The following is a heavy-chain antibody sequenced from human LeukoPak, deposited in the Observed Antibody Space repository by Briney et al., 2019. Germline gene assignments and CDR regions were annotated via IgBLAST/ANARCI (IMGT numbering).Heavy chain of an antibody. D-gene: IGHD2-2*01. CDR2: ISAYNSNT. CDR1: GYTFTSYG. J-gene: IGHJ5*02. Sequence: ASVKVSCKASGYTFTSYGISWVRQAPGQGLEWMGWISAYNSNTNYAQKLQGRVTMTTDTSTSTVYMELRSLRSDDTAVYYCARDLGYCSTTSCLRNWFDPWAREPWSPSPQ. CDR3: ARDLGYCSTTSCLRNWFDP. V-gene: IGHV1-18*01.